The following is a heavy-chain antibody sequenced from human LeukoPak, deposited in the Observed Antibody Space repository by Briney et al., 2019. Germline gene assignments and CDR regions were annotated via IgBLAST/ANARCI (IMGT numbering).Heavy chain of an antibody. D-gene: IGHD1-26*01. V-gene: IGHV3-30*18. CDR3: AKVHLEGASSLDQ. CDR2: ISYDGSNK. CDR1: GFTFSNYV. J-gene: IGHJ4*02. Sequence: QTGGSLRLSCAASGFTFSNYVMHWVRQAPGKGLEWVAAISYDGSNKYYADSVKGRFTISRDNSKNTLYLQMNSLRTEDTAVYYCAKVHLEGASSLDQWGQGTLVTVSS.